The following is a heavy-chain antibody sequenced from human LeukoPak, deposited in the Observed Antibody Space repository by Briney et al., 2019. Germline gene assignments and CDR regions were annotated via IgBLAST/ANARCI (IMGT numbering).Heavy chain of an antibody. CDR1: GGSFSGYY. CDR2: INHSGST. CDR3: AGGRRYSSSWKQNYYFDY. Sequence: KPSETLSLTCAVYGGSFSGYYWSWIRQPPGKGLEWIGEINHSGSTNYNPSLKSRVTISVDTSKNQFSLKLSSVTAADTAVYYCAGGRRYSSSWKQNYYFDYWGQGTLVTVSS. D-gene: IGHD6-13*01. V-gene: IGHV4-34*01. J-gene: IGHJ4*02.